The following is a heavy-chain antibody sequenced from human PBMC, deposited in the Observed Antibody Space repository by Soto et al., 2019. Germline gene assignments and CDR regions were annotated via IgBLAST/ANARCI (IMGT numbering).Heavy chain of an antibody. D-gene: IGHD3-22*01. CDR2: IIPIFGTA. CDR3: ARGRYYYDSSGYLPAEYFQH. CDR1: GGTFSSYA. V-gene: IGHV1-69*13. Sequence: SVKVSCKASGGTFSSYAISWVRQAPGQGLEWMGGIIPIFGTANYAQKFQGRVTITADESTSTAYMELSSLRSEDTAVYYCARGRYYYDSSGYLPAEYFQHWGQGSLVTVSS. J-gene: IGHJ1*01.